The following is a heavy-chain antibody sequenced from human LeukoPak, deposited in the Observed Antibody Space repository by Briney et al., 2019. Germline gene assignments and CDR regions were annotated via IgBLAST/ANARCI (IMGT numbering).Heavy chain of an antibody. V-gene: IGHV4-59*01. D-gene: IGHD1-26*01. CDR1: GGSISSYH. CDR2: IYYNGST. J-gene: IGHJ4*02. CDR3: ARGGGSPEF. Sequence: SETLSLTCTVSGGSISSYHWSWIRQPPGKGLEWIGYIYYNGSTKYNPSLESRVTTSVDTSKSQFSLKLSSVTTADTAVYYCARGGGSPEFWGQGTQVTVSS.